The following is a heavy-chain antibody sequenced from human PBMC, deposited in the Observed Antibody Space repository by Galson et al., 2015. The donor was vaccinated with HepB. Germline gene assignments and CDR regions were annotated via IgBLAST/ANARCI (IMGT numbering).Heavy chain of an antibody. CDR1: GFTFSDHY. D-gene: IGHD5-18*01. V-gene: IGHV3-72*01. CDR3: ARGHIYGYFVDY. CDR2: IRNKANSYTT. Sequence: SLRLSCAASGFTFSDHYMDWVRQAPGKGLEWVGRIRNKANSYTTEYAASVKGRFIISRDDSKTSLHVLKNSLKSEDTAVYYCARGHIYGYFVDYWGQGTLVTVSS. J-gene: IGHJ4*02.